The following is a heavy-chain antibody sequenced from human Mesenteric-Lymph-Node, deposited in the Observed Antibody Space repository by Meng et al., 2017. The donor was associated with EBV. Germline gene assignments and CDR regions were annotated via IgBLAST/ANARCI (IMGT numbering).Heavy chain of an antibody. J-gene: IGHJ4*02. D-gene: IGHD5-24*01. CDR3: ARPRRWLQSEFDF. CDR2: IYFSGST. V-gene: IGHV4-30-4*01. CDR1: GGSISTGGYY. Sequence: RQDSGPGLASPLQPLSLLCTVSGGSISTGGYYWSWIRQTPGKGLEWIGNIYFSGSTHYNPSLKSRVTVSVDTSKNQFSLKLNSVTTADTAMYYCARPRRWLQSEFDFWGPGTLVTVSS.